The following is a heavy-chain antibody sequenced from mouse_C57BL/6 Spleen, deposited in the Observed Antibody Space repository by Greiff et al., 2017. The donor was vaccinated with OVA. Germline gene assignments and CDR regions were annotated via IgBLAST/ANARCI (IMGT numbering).Heavy chain of an antibody. CDR3: ARFSRYDYAMDY. CDR1: GFTFTNYY. D-gene: IGHD2-1*01. Sequence: EVQVVESGGGLVQPGGSLSLSCAASGFTFTNYYMSWVRQPPGKGLEWLGIIRNKANGYTTKYSASVKGRFTISRDNSQRILYLQMNARRAEDSATYYCARFSRYDYAMDYWGQGTSVTVSS. J-gene: IGHJ4*01. V-gene: IGHV7-3*01. CDR2: IRNKANGYTT.